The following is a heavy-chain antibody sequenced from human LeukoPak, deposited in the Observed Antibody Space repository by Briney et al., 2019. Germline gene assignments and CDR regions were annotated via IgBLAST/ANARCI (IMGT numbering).Heavy chain of an antibody. CDR2: IRSKAYGGTT. D-gene: IGHD2-21*02. V-gene: IGHV3-49*03. Sequence: LSLTCAVYGGSFSGYYWSWIRQPPGKGLEWVGFIRSKAYGGTTEYAASVKGRFTISRDDSKSIAYLQMNSLKTEDTAVYYCTRVALIVVVTAPDYWGQGTLVTVSS. CDR3: TRVALIVVVTAPDY. J-gene: IGHJ4*02. CDR1: GGSFSGYY.